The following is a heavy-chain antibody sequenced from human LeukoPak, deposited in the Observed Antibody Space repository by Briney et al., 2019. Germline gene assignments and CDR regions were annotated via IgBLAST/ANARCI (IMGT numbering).Heavy chain of an antibody. D-gene: IGHD6-19*01. J-gene: IGHJ5*01. CDR1: GYTFAAYY. V-gene: IGHV1-2*02. CDR2: INPNSVGT. CDR3: AKDAGTSGWFDS. Sequence: ASVKVSCKASGYTFAAYYIHWVRHAHGQGLEWIGWINPNSVGTNYAQKFQGRVTMTRDPSISTAYMELSRLTSDNTTVYFCAKDAGTSGWFDSWGQGTLVIVSS.